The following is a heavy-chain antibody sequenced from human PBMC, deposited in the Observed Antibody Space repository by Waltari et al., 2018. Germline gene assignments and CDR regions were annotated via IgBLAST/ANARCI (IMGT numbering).Heavy chain of an antibody. Sequence: QVQLQESGPGLVKPSQTLSLTCTVSGGSISSGSYYWSWIRQPAGKGLEWIGRIYTSGSPNYNPSLKSRVTISVDTSKNQFSLKLSSVTAADTAVYYCARDRYSSGWWLLDYWGQGTLVTVSS. D-gene: IGHD6-19*01. CDR1: GGSISSGSYY. V-gene: IGHV4-61*02. CDR2: IYTSGSP. CDR3: ARDRYSSGWWLLDY. J-gene: IGHJ4*02.